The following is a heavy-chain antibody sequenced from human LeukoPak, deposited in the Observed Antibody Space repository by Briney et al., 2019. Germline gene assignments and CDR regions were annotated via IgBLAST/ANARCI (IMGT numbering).Heavy chain of an antibody. V-gene: IGHV4-59*01. CDR2: IYYSGST. CDR1: GGSISSYY. D-gene: IGHD3-10*01. J-gene: IGHJ4*02. CDR3: ARAKVRGVTYAPFDY. Sequence: ETLSLTCTVSGGSISSYYWSWIRQPPGRGLEWIGYIYYSGSTNYNPSLKSRVTISVDTSKNQFSLKLSSVTAADTAVYYCARAKVRGVTYAPFDYWGQGTLVTVSS.